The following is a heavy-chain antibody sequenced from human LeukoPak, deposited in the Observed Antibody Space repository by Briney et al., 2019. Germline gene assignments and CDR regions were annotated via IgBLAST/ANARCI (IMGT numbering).Heavy chain of an antibody. CDR3: ARDAEYSTGAFDI. D-gene: IGHD6-25*01. J-gene: IGHJ3*02. CDR1: GFTFSSYS. V-gene: IGHV3-21*01. Sequence: GGSLRLSCAASGFTFSSYSMNWVRQAPGKGLEWVSSISSSSSYIYYADSVKGRFTISRDNAKNSLYLQTNSLRAEDTAVYYCARDAEYSTGAFDIWGQGTMVTVSS. CDR2: ISSSSSYI.